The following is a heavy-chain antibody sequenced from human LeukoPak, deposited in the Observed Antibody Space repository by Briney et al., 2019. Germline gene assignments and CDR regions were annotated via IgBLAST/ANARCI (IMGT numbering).Heavy chain of an antibody. CDR2: ISTSGTT. V-gene: IGHV4-61*02. Sequence: PSETLSLTCTVSGGSINSGTYYWNWIRQPAGKGLEWLGRISTSGTTHYNPSLTSRVTISVDTSKNQFSLKLSSVTAADTAVYYCARGGNPNWFDPWGQGTLVTVSS. CDR3: ARGGNPNWFDP. D-gene: IGHD2/OR15-2a*01. CDR1: GGSINSGTYY. J-gene: IGHJ5*02.